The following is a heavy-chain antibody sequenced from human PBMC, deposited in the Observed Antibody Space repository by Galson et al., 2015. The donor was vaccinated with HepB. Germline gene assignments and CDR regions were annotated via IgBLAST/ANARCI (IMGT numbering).Heavy chain of an antibody. CDR3: AREGVLGAFDY. V-gene: IGHV3-23*01. CDR2: ISGSGGST. J-gene: IGHJ4*02. Sequence: SLRLSCAASGFTFSSYAMSWVRQAPGKGLEWVSAISGSGGSTYYADSVKGQFTISRENAKNSLYLQMSSLRAGDTAVYYCAREGVLGAFDYWGQGTLVTVSS. D-gene: IGHD3-16*01. CDR1: GFTFSSYA.